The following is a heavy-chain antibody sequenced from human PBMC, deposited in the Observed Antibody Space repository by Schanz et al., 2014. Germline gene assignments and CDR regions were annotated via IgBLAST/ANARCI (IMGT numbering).Heavy chain of an antibody. V-gene: IGHV1-69*04. J-gene: IGHJ3*02. CDR2: FMPFLGIT. Sequence: HVQLVQSGAEVQKPGSSVKVSCKATGDTFDNFGISWVRQAPGQGPEWIGRFMPFLGITNLAQKFQDRVTMTADKATSTAYMELSGLRSEDTAMYYCARDRWNYEGGIFDIWGQGPMVTVSS. CDR3: ARDRWNYEGGIFDI. CDR1: GDTFDNFG. D-gene: IGHD1-7*01.